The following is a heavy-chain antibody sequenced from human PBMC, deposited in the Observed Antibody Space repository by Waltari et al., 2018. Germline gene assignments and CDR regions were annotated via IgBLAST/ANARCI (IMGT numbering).Heavy chain of an antibody. CDR3: ARVIAVAGTGWFDP. V-gene: IGHV4-59*01. CDR2: IYYSGST. Sequence: QVQLQESGPGLVKPSETLSLTCTVSGGSISSYYWSWIRQPPGKGLEWIGYIYYSGSTNANPSLKSRVTISVDTSKNQFSLKLSSVTAADTAVYYCARVIAVAGTGWFDPWGQGTLVTVSS. CDR1: GGSISSYY. J-gene: IGHJ5*02. D-gene: IGHD6-19*01.